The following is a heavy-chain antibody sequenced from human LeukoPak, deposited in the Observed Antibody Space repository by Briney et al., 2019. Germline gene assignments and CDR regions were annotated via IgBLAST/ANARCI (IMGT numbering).Heavy chain of an antibody. D-gene: IGHD2-2*01. CDR3: ARDPSAVPTAVNWFDP. CDR2: ISSTSTYI. J-gene: IGHJ5*02. CDR1: GFSFSSYS. V-gene: IGHV3-21*06. Sequence: GGSLRLSCVASGFSFSSYSMNWVRQAPGKGLEWVSSISSTSTYIYCTDSVKGRFTISRDNAKNSLYLQMDSLRVEDTAVYYCARDPSAVPTAVNWFDPWGQGTLVTVSS.